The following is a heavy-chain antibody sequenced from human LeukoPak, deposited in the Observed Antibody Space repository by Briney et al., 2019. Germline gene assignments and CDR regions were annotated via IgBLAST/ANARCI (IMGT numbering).Heavy chain of an antibody. D-gene: IGHD2-15*01. Sequence: GGSLRLSCAASGFTFSTYWMSWVRQAPGKGLEWVANIRKDGSDIHYVDSVKGRFTISRDSAKNSLYLEMSSLRGEDTALYYCARGIWVAFRGQGALVTVSS. J-gene: IGHJ4*02. CDR3: ARGIWVAF. V-gene: IGHV3-7*01. CDR1: GFTFSTYW. CDR2: IRKDGSDI.